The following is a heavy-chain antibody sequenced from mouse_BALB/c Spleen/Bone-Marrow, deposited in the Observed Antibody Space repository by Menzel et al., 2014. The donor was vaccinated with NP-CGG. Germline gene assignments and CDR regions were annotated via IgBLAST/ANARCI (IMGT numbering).Heavy chain of an antibody. CDR1: GFTFSTYG. CDR2: ISGGGDYT. V-gene: IGHV5-6*02. CDR3: ASQTGAWFAY. J-gene: IGHJ3*01. D-gene: IGHD4-1*01. Sequence: DVMLVESGGDLVKSGGSLKLSCAASGFTFSTYGMSWVRQTPDKRLEWVATISGGGDYTYYPDSVKGRFTISRDNAKNTLYLQMSSLKSEDTAMYYCASQTGAWFAYWGQGTLVTVSA.